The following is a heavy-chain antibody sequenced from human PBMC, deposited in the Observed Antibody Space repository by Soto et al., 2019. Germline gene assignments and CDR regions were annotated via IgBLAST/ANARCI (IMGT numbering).Heavy chain of an antibody. V-gene: IGHV4-4*07. CDR2: IYTSWSA. Sequence: SETLSFTCTVSGGSINRYYWSCIRQPAGKGLEWIGHIYTSWSANYNPSLKSRVTMSVDTSKYQFSLKLSSVTAADAAVYYCARDLSSWGKGTLVTVPS. CDR3: ARDLSS. J-gene: IGHJ4*02. CDR1: GGSINRYY.